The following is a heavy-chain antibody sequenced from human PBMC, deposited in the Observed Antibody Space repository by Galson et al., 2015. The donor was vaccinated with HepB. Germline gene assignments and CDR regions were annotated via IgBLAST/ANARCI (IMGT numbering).Heavy chain of an antibody. CDR3: VRGGYYDKRPEGSGY. CDR2: INTNGDET. Sequence: SLRLSCAASVFTLSSYAIHWVRQAPGKGLDYVSCINTNGDETYYADSVKGRFTISRDNSKNTVSLQMSSLRLEDTAVYFCVRGGYYDKRPEGSGYWGQGTLVTVSS. J-gene: IGHJ4*02. V-gene: IGHV3-64D*06. D-gene: IGHD3-22*01. CDR1: VFTLSSYA.